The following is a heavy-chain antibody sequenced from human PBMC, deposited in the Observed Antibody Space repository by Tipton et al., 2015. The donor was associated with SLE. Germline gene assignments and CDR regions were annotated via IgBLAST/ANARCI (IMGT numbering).Heavy chain of an antibody. D-gene: IGHD6-19*01. CDR3: ARDQGYSSGWFDAFDI. Sequence: SLRLSCAASGFTFSSYWMSWVRQAPGKGLEWVANIKQDGSEKYYVDSVKGRFTISRDNAKNSLYLQMNSLRAEDTAVYYCARDQGYSSGWFDAFDIWGQGTMVTVSS. CDR2: IKQDGSEK. CDR1: GFTFSSYW. J-gene: IGHJ3*02. V-gene: IGHV3-7*03.